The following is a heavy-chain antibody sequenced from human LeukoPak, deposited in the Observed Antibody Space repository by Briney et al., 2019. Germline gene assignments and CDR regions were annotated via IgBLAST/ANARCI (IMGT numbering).Heavy chain of an antibody. J-gene: IGHJ4*02. V-gene: IGHV1-18*01. D-gene: IGHD3-9*01. CDR2: ISTYDDNI. CDR1: GYTFTTYG. CDR3: ARETYSNILTGTDY. Sequence: ASVKVSCKASGYTFTTYGLSWVRQAPGQGLEWLGWISTYDDNIKYAQSLQGRLTLTIDTSRSTAYMELRSLTSDDTAAYYCARETYSNILTGTDYWGPGTLVTVSS.